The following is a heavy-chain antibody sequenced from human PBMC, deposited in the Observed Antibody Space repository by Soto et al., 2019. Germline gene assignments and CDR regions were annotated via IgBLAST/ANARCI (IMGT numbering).Heavy chain of an antibody. V-gene: IGHV1-18*04. CDR1: GYPFSKYG. CDR3: ATTYDSGFDP. CDR2: IKPDNGDT. D-gene: IGHD5-12*01. Sequence: QLQLVQSGAEVERPGASVRVSCKAYGYPFSKYGISWIRQAPGQGPEWMGWIKPDNGDTNYAQKFQGRVTMTTDTSSNTAYMALRSLRSDDTAVNYCATTYDSGFDPWGQGTLVSVSS. J-gene: IGHJ5*02.